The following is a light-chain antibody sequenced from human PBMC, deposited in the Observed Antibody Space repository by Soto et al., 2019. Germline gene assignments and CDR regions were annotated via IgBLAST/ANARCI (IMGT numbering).Light chain of an antibody. J-gene: IGKJ2*01. V-gene: IGKV1-5*03. CDR2: EAS. Sequence: DIQMTQSPSTLSASVGDRVTITCRASQSINIWLAWYQQRPGKAPKLLIYEASTLESGVPSRFSGSGSGTEFTLTISSLQPDDFATYYCQQYNSFSTFGQGTRLQIK. CDR1: QSINIW. CDR3: QQYNSFST.